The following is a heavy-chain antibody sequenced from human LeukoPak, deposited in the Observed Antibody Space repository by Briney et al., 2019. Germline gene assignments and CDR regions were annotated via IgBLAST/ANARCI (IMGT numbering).Heavy chain of an antibody. D-gene: IGHD3-3*01. CDR3: AKDFDFWSGYYFPNYYMDV. Sequence: PGGXLRLSCAASGFTFSSYGMHWVRQAPGKGLEGVAFIRYDGSNKYYADSVKGGFTISRDNSKNTLYLQMNSLRAEDTAVYYCAKDFDFWSGYYFPNYYMDVWGKGTTVTVSS. J-gene: IGHJ6*03. CDR1: GFTFSSYG. CDR2: IRYDGSNK. V-gene: IGHV3-30*02.